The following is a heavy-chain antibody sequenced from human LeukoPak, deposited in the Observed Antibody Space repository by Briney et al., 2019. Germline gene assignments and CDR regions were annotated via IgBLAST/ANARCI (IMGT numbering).Heavy chain of an antibody. Sequence: SETLSLTCTVSGGSISSYYWSWIRQPAGKGLEWIGRIYTSGSTNYNPSHKSRVTMSVDTSKNQFSLKLSSVTAADTAVYYCAGTFYGGNPYYYYYYMDVWGKGTTVTVSS. CDR1: GGSISSYY. J-gene: IGHJ6*03. V-gene: IGHV4-4*07. CDR3: AGTFYGGNPYYYYYYMDV. D-gene: IGHD4-23*01. CDR2: IYTSGST.